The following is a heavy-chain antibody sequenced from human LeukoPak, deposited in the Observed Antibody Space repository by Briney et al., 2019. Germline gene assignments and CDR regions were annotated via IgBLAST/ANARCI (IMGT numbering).Heavy chain of an antibody. CDR2: INHSGST. CDR3: ASRPRYCSSTSCSRVFDY. V-gene: IGHV4-34*01. Sequence: SETLSLTCAVYGGSFSGYYWSWIRQPPGKGLEWIGEINHSGSTNYNPSLKSRVTISVDTSKNQFSLKLSSVTAADTALYYGASRPRYCSSTSCSRVFDYWGQGTLVTVSS. D-gene: IGHD2-2*01. J-gene: IGHJ4*02. CDR1: GGSFSGYY.